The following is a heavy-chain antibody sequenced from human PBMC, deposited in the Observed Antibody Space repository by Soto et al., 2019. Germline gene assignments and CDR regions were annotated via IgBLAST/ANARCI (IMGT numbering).Heavy chain of an antibody. D-gene: IGHD2-15*01. Sequence: GGSLRLSCAASGFTFSSYGMHWVRQAPGKGLEWVAVIWYDGSNKYYADSVKGRFTISRDNSKNTLYLQMNSLRAEDTAVYYCARDRGGLWPSYYFDYWGQGTLVTVSS. CDR1: GFTFSSYG. J-gene: IGHJ4*02. CDR2: IWYDGSNK. V-gene: IGHV3-33*01. CDR3: ARDRGGLWPSYYFDY.